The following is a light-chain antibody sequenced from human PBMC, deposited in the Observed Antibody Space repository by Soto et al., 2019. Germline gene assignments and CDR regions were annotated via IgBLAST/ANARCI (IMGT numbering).Light chain of an antibody. J-gene: IGLJ2*01. Sequence: QSALTQPASVSGSPGQSITISCTGTSSDVGTYNLVSWYQQHPGKAPKLMIYEVSERPSGVSDRFSGSKSANTASLAISGLQAEDEADYYCSSYAGSITPVLFGGGTKLTVL. CDR1: SSDVGTYNL. V-gene: IGLV2-23*02. CDR2: EVS. CDR3: SSYAGSITPVL.